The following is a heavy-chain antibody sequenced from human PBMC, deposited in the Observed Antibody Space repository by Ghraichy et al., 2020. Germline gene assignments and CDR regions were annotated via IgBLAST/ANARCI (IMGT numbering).Heavy chain of an antibody. V-gene: IGHV3-21*01. J-gene: IGHJ6*02. D-gene: IGHD4-11*01. CDR3: ARVPTTVTTGSYYYGMDV. CDR2: ISSSSSYI. Sequence: GGSLRLSCAASGFTFSSYSMNWVRQAPGKGLEWVSSISSSSSYIYYADSVKGRFTISRDNAKNSLYLQMNSLRAEDTVVYYCARVPTTVTTGSYYYGMDVWGQGTTVTVSS. CDR1: GFTFSSYS.